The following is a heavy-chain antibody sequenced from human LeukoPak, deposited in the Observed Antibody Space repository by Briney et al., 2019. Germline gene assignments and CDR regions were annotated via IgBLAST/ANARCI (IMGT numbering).Heavy chain of an antibody. CDR2: IYTSGST. D-gene: IGHD7-27*01. CDR1: GGSISSYY. V-gene: IGHV4-4*07. Sequence: SETLSLTCTVPGGSISSYYWSWIRQPAGKGLEWIGRIYTSGSTNYNPSLKSRVTMSVDTSKNQFSLKLSSVTAADTAVYYCARDLALGTVTDWFDPWGQGTLVTVSS. CDR3: ARDLALGTVTDWFDP. J-gene: IGHJ5*02.